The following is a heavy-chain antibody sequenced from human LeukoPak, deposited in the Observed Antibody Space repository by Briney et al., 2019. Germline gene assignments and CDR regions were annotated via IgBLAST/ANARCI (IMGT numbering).Heavy chain of an antibody. CDR2: MSPNSGDT. CDR1: GYTFTSYD. J-gene: IGHJ4*02. V-gene: IGHV1-8*01. CDR3: ARGPPNWGYDY. D-gene: IGHD7-27*01. Sequence: ASVKVSCKASGYTFTSYDFNWVRQATGQRPEWMGWMSPNSGDTGYAQKFQDRVTMTRNTPISTAYMELSSLRSDDTAVYYCARGPPNWGYDYWGPGTLVTVSS.